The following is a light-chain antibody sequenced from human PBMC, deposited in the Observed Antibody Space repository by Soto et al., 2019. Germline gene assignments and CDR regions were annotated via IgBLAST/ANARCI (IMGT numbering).Light chain of an antibody. Sequence: EIVLTQSPGTLSLSPGERATLSCRASRGVSSIGASSFLAWYQQKGGQAPRLLIHGAFNRATGIPERFSGSGSGTDFTLTISRLEPEDLAVYYCQQYGSSPYTFGQGTKVDIK. V-gene: IGKV3-20*01. CDR3: QQYGSSPYT. CDR2: GAF. J-gene: IGKJ2*01. CDR1: RGVSSIGASSF.